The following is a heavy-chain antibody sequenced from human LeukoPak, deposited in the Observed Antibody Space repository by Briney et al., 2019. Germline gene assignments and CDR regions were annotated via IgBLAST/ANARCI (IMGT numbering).Heavy chain of an antibody. CDR1: GGSISSYY. V-gene: IGHV4-59*12. Sequence: ASETLSLTCTVSGGSISSYYWSWIRQPPGKGLEWIGYIYYSGSTNYNPSLKSRVTISVDTSKNQFSLKLSSVTAADTAVYYCARSNRAMTTVTHLFDYWGQGTLVTVSS. J-gene: IGHJ4*02. D-gene: IGHD4-11*01. CDR3: ARSNRAMTTVTHLFDY. CDR2: IYYSGST.